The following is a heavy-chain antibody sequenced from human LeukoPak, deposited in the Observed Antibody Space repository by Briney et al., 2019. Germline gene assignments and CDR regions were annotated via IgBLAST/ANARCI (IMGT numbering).Heavy chain of an antibody. D-gene: IGHD6-13*01. J-gene: IGHJ5*02. CDR3: VRGSGSSWYEENWYDP. Sequence: GGSLRLSCEGSGFRFSDFEMSWVRQVPGQGLEWIAYISSSAGAIYHQYSVKGRFTISRDNVNNKLFLQMNNLRVDDTAVYYCVRGSGSSWYEENWYDPWGQGTLVTVSS. CDR2: ISSSAGAI. V-gene: IGHV3-48*03. CDR1: GFRFSDFE.